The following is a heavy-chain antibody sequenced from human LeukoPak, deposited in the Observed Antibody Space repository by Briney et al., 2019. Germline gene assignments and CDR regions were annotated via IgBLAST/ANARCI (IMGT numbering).Heavy chain of an antibody. V-gene: IGHV1-3*01. J-gene: IGHJ4*02. CDR3: ARHPGWYGEYYFDY. CDR2: INAGNGNT. CDR1: GGTFSSYA. D-gene: IGHD3-10*01. Sequence: ASVKVSCKASGGTFSSYAISWVRQAPGQRLEWMGWINAGNGNTKYSQKFQGRVTITRDTSASTAYMELSSLRSEDTAVYYCARHPGWYGEYYFDYWGQGTLVTVSS.